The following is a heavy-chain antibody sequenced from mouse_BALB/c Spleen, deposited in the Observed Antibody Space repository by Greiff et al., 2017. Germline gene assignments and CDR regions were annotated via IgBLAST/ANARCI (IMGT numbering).Heavy chain of an antibody. CDR2: IDPANGNT. J-gene: IGHJ3*01. CDR3: AREEVLRWFAY. Sequence: EVQLQESGAELVKPGASVKLSCTASGFNIKDTYMHWVKQRPEQGLEWIGRIDPANGNTKYDPKFQGKATITADTSSNTAYLQLSSLTSEDTAVYYCAREEVLRWFAYWGQGTLVTVSA. D-gene: IGHD2-12*01. CDR1: GFNIKDTY. V-gene: IGHV14-3*02.